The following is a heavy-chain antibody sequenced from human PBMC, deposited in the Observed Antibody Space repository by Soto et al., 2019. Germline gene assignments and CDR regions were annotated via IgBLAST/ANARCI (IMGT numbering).Heavy chain of an antibody. CDR3: ARDPISNDPYNWFDP. CDR2: INAGNGNT. CDR1: GYTFTSYA. V-gene: IGHV1-3*01. J-gene: IGHJ5*02. Sequence: ASVKVSCKASGYTFTSYAMHWVRQAPGQRLEWMGWINAGNGNTKYSQKFQGRVTITRDTSASTAYMELSSLRSEDTAVYYCARDPISNDPYNWFDPWGQGTLVTVSS.